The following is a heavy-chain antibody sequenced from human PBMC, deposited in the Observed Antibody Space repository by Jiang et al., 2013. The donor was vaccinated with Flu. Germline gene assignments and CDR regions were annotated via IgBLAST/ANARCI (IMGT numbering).Heavy chain of an antibody. D-gene: IGHD3-22*01. CDR1: GGSVSSYY. V-gene: IGHV4-59*02. CDR3: ARSSSGYLRADY. Sequence: SGSGLVKPSETLSLTCTVSGGSVSSYYWSWIRQPPGKGLEWIGYIYYSGSTNYNPSLKSRVTISVDTSKNQFSLKLSSVTAADTAVYYCARSSSGYLRADYWGQGTLVTVSS. J-gene: IGHJ4*02. CDR2: IYYSGST.